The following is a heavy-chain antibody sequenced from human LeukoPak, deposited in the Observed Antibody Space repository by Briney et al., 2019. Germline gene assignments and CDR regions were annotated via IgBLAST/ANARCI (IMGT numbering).Heavy chain of an antibody. CDR1: GYTFTSYG. Sequence: ASVKVSCKASGYTFTSYGISWVRQAPGQGLEWMGWISAYNGNTNYAQKLQGRVTMTTDTSTSTAYMELRSLRSDDTAVYYCARATPYSSSFNWFDPWGQGTLVAGWFDPWGQGTLVTVSS. CDR3: ARATPYSSSFNWFDPWGQGTLVAGWFDP. J-gene: IGHJ5*02. V-gene: IGHV1-18*01. D-gene: IGHD6-6*01. CDR2: ISAYNGNT.